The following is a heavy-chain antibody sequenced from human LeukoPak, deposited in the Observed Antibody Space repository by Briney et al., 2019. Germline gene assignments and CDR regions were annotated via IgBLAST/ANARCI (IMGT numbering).Heavy chain of an antibody. Sequence: ASVKVSCKASGYTFTGYYMHWVRQAPGQGLEWMGWINPNSGGTNYAQKFKGRVTMTRDTSISTAYMELSRLRSDDTAVYYCARGDYYVNWFDPWGQGTLVTVSS. J-gene: IGHJ5*02. V-gene: IGHV1-2*02. CDR2: INPNSGGT. CDR1: GYTFTGYY. CDR3: ARGDYYVNWFDP. D-gene: IGHD3-10*02.